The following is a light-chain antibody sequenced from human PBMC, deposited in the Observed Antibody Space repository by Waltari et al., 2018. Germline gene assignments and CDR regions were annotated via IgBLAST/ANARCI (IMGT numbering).Light chain of an antibody. CDR3: QQYGSSPET. Sequence: EIVLTHSQGTLSLSTGERATLSCRASQSVSSSYLAWYQQKPGQAPRLLIYGASSRATGIPDRFSGSGSGTDFTLTISRLEPEDFAVYYCQQYGSSPETFGQGTKVEIK. J-gene: IGKJ1*01. V-gene: IGKV3-20*01. CDR1: QSVSSSY. CDR2: GAS.